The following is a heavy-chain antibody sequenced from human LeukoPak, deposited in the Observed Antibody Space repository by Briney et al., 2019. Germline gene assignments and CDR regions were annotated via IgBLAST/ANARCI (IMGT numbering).Heavy chain of an antibody. CDR2: IYHSGST. D-gene: IGHD2-15*01. CDR3: ARVVVVIGWFDP. J-gene: IGHJ5*02. V-gene: IGHV4-30-2*01. CDR1: GGSISSGGYS. Sequence: SQTLSLTCAVSGGSISSGGYSWSWIRQPPGKGLEWIGYIYHSGSTYYNPSLKSRVTISVDRSKNQFSLKLSSVTAADPAVVYCARVVVVIGWFDPWGQGTLVTVSS.